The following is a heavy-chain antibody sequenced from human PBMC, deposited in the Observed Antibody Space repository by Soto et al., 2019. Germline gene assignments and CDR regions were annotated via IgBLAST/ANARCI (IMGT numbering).Heavy chain of an antibody. CDR3: AIDRGEMATILDP. CDR2: IIIIFGTT. J-gene: IGHJ5*02. V-gene: IGHV1-69*06. D-gene: IGHD5-12*01. CDR1: GGTFSSHA. Sequence: QMQLVQSGAEVKKPGSSVKVSCKASGGTFSSHAISWVRQAPGQGLEWMGGIIIIFGTTNYAQKFQGRVTLTADKSTSTGYMELRSLRSEDSAIYYCAIDRGEMATILDPWGQGTRVTVSS.